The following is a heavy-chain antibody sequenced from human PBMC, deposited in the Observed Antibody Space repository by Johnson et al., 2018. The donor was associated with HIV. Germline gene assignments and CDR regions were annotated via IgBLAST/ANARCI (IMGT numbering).Heavy chain of an antibody. J-gene: IGHJ3*02. V-gene: IGHV3-20*04. Sequence: VQLVESGGVVVQPGGSLRLSCAASGFTFDDYGMSWVRQAPGKGLEWVSGINWHGGSKGYADSVKGRFPISRDNAKTSLYLQMNSLRAEDTALYYCANIAVVYAFDIWGQGTMVTVSS. CDR2: INWHGGSK. D-gene: IGHD6-19*01. CDR3: ANIAVVYAFDI. CDR1: GFTFDDYG.